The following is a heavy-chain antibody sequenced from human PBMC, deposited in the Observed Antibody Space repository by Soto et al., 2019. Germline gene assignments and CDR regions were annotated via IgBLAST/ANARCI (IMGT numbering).Heavy chain of an antibody. CDR2: IWYDGSNK. V-gene: IGHV3-33*01. CDR3: ARGVYGDYGLNFDY. CDR1: GFTFSSYG. J-gene: IGHJ4*02. D-gene: IGHD4-17*01. Sequence: QVQLVESGGGMVQPGRSLRLSCAASGFTFSSYGMHWVRQAPGKGLEWVAVIWYDGSNKYYADSVKGRFTISRDNSKNTVYMHMNSLRDEDTAVYYCARGVYGDYGLNFDYWGQGTLVTVSS.